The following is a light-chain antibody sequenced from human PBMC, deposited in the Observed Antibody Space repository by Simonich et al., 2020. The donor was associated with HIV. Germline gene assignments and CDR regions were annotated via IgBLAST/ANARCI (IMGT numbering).Light chain of an antibody. CDR3: QQYYSAPCT. J-gene: IGKJ2*02. CDR1: QSVLYSSNNKNR. Sequence: IVMTQSPDSLAVSLCERATINCKSSQSVLYSSNNKNRLAWFQQKPGQPPKLLIYWASTRESGVPDRFSGSGSGTDFTLTISSLQAEDVAVYYCQQYYSAPCTFGQGTKLEIK. V-gene: IGKV4-1*01. CDR2: WAS.